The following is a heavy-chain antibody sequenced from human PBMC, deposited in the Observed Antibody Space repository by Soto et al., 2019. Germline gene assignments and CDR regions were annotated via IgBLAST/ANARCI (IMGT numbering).Heavy chain of an antibody. V-gene: IGHV1-2*02. CDR2: INPNSGGT. J-gene: IGHJ5*02. CDR1: GYTFTGYY. Sequence: GASVKVSCKASGYTFTGYYMHWVRRAPGQGLEWMGWINPNSGGTNYAQKFQGRVTMTRDTSISTAYMELSRLRSDDTAVYYCTRGKAARGYNWFDPWGQGTLVTVSS. CDR3: TRGKAARGYNWFDP. D-gene: IGHD6-6*01.